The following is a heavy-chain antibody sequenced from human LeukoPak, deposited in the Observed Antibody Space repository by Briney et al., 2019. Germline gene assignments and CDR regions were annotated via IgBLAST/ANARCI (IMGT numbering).Heavy chain of an antibody. J-gene: IGHJ4*02. CDR1: GFTFSNYA. CDR2: IIVSGGST. V-gene: IGHV3-23*01. D-gene: IGHD6-13*01. CDR3: ASGSRPYSSPDS. Sequence: GGSLRPSCAASGFTFSNYAMSWARQAPGKGLEWVSTIIVSGGSTYYADSVKGRFTISRDNSKNTLYLQMNSLRADDTAVYYCASGSRPYSSPDSWGQGALVTVSS.